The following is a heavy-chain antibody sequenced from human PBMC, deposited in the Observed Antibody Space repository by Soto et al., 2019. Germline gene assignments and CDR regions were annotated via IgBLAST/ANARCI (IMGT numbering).Heavy chain of an antibody. D-gene: IGHD3-22*01. CDR1: GASISSSY. J-gene: IGHJ3*02. Sequence: QVQLQESGPGLVKPSETLSLTCTVSGASISSSYWSWIRQSPGKGLEWIGYVYYSGSTNYNPSLKSRVTISVDTSKNHFSLKLSSVTAADTAVYYCARGYYDSRGQSNTFDIWGQGTMVTVSS. V-gene: IGHV4-59*01. CDR3: ARGYYDSRGQSNTFDI. CDR2: VYYSGST.